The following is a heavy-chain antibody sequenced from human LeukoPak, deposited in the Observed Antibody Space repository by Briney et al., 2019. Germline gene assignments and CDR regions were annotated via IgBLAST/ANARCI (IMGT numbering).Heavy chain of an antibody. CDR1: GFTFGKYW. J-gene: IGHJ4*02. D-gene: IGHD3-3*01. CDR2: IKLDGSEK. V-gene: IGHV3-7*03. CDR3: ARDQYDTWSRRGNFDS. Sequence: GGSLRLSCVASGFTFGKYWMSWIRQAPGKGLEWVANIKLDGSEKNYVDSVKGRFTISRDNTKNSLYLQMNSLRVEDTAVFYCARDQYDTWSRRGNFDSWGQGTLVIVSS.